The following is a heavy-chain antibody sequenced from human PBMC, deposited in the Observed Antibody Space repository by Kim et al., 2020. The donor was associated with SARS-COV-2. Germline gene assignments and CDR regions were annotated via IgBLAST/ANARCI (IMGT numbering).Heavy chain of an antibody. Sequence: GGSLRLSCAASGFTFSSYSMNWVRQAPGKGLEWVSSISSSSSYIYYADSVKGRFTISRDNAKNSLYLQMNSLRAEDTAVYYCARDGVLNYDSSGYYYYFDYWGQGTLVTVSS. CDR2: ISSSSSYI. J-gene: IGHJ4*02. CDR1: GFTFSSYS. CDR3: ARDGVLNYDSSGYYYYFDY. D-gene: IGHD3-22*01. V-gene: IGHV3-21*01.